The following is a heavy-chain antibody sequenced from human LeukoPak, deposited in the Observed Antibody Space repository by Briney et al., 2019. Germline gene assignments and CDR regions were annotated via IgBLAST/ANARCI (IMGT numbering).Heavy chain of an antibody. CDR2: ISYDGSNK. J-gene: IGHJ4*02. CDR3: AKDDALGYCSGGSCSVPDY. V-gene: IGHV3-30*04. D-gene: IGHD2-15*01. Sequence: PGGSLRLSCSASGFTFSSYAMHWVRQAPGKGLEWVAVISYDGSNKYYADSVKGRFTISRDNSKNTLYLQMNSLRAEDTAVYYCAKDDALGYCSGGSCSVPDYWGQGTLVTVSS. CDR1: GFTFSSYA.